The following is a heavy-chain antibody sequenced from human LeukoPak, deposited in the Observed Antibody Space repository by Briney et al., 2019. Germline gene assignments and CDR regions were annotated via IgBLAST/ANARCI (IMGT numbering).Heavy chain of an antibody. CDR1: GYTFTSYG. Sequence: EASVKVSCKASGYTFTSYGISWVRQAPGQGLEWMGWISAYNGNTNYAQKLQGRVTMTTDTSTSTAYMELRSLRSDDTAVYYCARDDDILTCYSPDYWGQGTLVTVSS. CDR3: ARDDDILTCYSPDY. CDR2: ISAYNGNT. J-gene: IGHJ4*02. V-gene: IGHV1-18*04. D-gene: IGHD3-9*01.